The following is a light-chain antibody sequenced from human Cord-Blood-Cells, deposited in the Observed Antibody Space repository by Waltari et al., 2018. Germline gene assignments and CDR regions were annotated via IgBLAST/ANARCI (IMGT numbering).Light chain of an antibody. CDR1: QSVSSSY. Sequence: EIVLTQSPGTLSLSPGERATLSCRASQSVSSSYLAWYQQKPGQAPRLLIYGASSRATGIPDRFSGSGSGTDFTLTISRLEPGDFAVYYFQQYGSLLTFGGGTKVEI. CDR2: GAS. CDR3: QQYGSLLT. V-gene: IGKV3-20*01. J-gene: IGKJ4*01.